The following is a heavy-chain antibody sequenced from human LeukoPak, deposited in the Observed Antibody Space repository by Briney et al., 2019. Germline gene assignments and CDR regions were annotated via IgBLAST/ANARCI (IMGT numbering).Heavy chain of an antibody. Sequence: GGSLRLSCAASGFTFSSYGMHWVRQAPGKGLEWVAVIWYDGSNKYYADSVKGRFTISRDNSKSTLYLQMNSLRAEDTAVYYCAREEHTYYYDSSGYSFDYWGQGTLVTVSS. CDR2: IWYDGSNK. V-gene: IGHV3-33*01. J-gene: IGHJ4*02. CDR1: GFTFSSYG. CDR3: AREEHTYYYDSSGYSFDY. D-gene: IGHD3-22*01.